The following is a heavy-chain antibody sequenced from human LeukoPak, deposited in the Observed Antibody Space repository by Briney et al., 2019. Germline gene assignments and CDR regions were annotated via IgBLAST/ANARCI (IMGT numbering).Heavy chain of an antibody. J-gene: IGHJ4*02. CDR2: INTDGSTT. D-gene: IGHD3-10*01. Sequence: GESLRLSCAASGFTFGNSWMHWVRQAPGKGLVWVSRINTDGSTTTYADSVKGRFTISRDNDKNTVYLQVNSLRAEDRAVYLCANSYSPPHYWGQGTLVTVSS. V-gene: IGHV3-74*01. CDR1: GFTFGNSW. CDR3: ANSYSPPHY.